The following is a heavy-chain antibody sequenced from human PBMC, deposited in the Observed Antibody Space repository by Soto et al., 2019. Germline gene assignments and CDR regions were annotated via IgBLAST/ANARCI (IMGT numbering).Heavy chain of an antibody. CDR2: VYYTGST. V-gene: IGHV4-59*01. J-gene: IGHJ4*02. D-gene: IGHD3-22*01. CDR3: ARGRTVRNYADDSSDYFYFFDY. Sequence: PSETLSLTCTVSGDSIRTFYCGWSRQSPGKELEWIGYVYYTGSTNYNPSLKSRVTISVDRSKNQFSLKLTSANAADTAVYYCARGRTVRNYADDSSDYFYFFDYWGQGTQVTVSS. CDR1: GDSIRTFY.